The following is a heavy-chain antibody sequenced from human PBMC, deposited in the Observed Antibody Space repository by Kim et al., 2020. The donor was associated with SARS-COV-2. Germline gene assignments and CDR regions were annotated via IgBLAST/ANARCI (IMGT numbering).Heavy chain of an antibody. CDR2: IYYSGNT. D-gene: IGHD5-12*01. CDR3: ARGCHSGYPNNWFDP. CDR1: GGSISSGGHY. Sequence: SETLSLTCTVSGGSISSGGHYWSWIRQHPGKGLEWIGYIYYSGNTYYNPSLKSRVTISVDTSKNQFSLKLSSVTAADTAVYYCARGCHSGYPNNWFDPWGQGTLVTVSS. V-gene: IGHV4-31*03. J-gene: IGHJ5*02.